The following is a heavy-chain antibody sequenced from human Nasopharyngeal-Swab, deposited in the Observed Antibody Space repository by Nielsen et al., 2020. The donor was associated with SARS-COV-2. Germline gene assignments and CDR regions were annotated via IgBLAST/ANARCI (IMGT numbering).Heavy chain of an antibody. D-gene: IGHD5-12*01. CDR2: ITGTSDSI. J-gene: IGHJ4*02. V-gene: IGHV3-48*04. CDR3: ARERGGGYGDC. CDR1: GFTFSPYT. Sequence: ETLSLTCAASGFTFSPYTMTWVRQAPGKGLEWLSYITGTSDSIRYADSVKGRFTISRDNAKNSLFLQMNGLTAEDTAVYYCARERGGGYGDCWGQGTLVTVSS.